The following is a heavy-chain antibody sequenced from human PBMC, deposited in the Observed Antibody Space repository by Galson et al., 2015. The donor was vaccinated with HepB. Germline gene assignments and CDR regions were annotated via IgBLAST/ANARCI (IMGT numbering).Heavy chain of an antibody. D-gene: IGHD5-18*01. CDR1: ADTFSGDF. Sequence: SVKVSCKASADTFSGDFIHWMRQAPGQGPEWMGRIKADDGHTIYKQKFQARVTMTSDTSISTAYMELSGLTSDDTGVYYCARESAYSLDSWGQGTLVTVSS. J-gene: IGHJ5*01. CDR3: ARESAYSLDS. V-gene: IGHV1-2*05. CDR2: IKADDGHT.